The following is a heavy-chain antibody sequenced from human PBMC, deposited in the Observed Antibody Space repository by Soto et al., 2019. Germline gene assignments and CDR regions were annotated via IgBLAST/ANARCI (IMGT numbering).Heavy chain of an antibody. CDR1: GFTFSSYE. D-gene: IGHD3-9*01. CDR3: ARDESYDILTSYYGMDV. Sequence: GGSLRLSCVASGFTFSSYEMNWVRQAPGKGLEWVSYISSSGSTIYYADSVKGRFTISRDNAKNSLYLQMNSLRAEDTAVYYCARDESYDILTSYYGMDVWGQGTTVTVSS. J-gene: IGHJ6*02. V-gene: IGHV3-48*03. CDR2: ISSSGSTI.